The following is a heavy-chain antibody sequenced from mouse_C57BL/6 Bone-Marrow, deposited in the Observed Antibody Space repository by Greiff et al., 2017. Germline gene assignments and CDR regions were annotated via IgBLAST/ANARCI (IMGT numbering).Heavy chain of an antibody. CDR2: IHPNSGST. CDR1: GYTFTSYW. J-gene: IGHJ3*01. Sequence: VQLQQPGAELVKPGASVKLSCKASGYTFTSYWMHWVKQRPGQGLEWIGRIHPNSGSTNYNEKFKSKATLTVDKSSSTAYMQLSSLTSEDSAVYYCARSRGYDYEGIAYWGQGTLVTVSA. D-gene: IGHD2-4*01. V-gene: IGHV1-64*01. CDR3: ARSRGYDYEGIAY.